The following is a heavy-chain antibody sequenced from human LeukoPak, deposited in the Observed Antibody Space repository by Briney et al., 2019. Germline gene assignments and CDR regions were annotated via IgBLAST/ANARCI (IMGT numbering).Heavy chain of an antibody. V-gene: IGHV3-7*05. Sequence: GGSLRLSCVASGFTFSSYSMNWVRQAPGKGLEWVANVKRDGSEKYYVDSVKGRFTISRDNAKNSLYLQMNSLRAEDTAVYYCARDLFYFDYWGQGTLVTVSS. CDR3: ARDLFYFDY. CDR1: GFTFSSYS. CDR2: VKRDGSEK. J-gene: IGHJ4*01.